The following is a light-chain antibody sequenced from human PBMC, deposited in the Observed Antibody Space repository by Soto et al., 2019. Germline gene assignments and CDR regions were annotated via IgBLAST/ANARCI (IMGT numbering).Light chain of an antibody. CDR3: QQSFITPWT. Sequence: IVMTQSPATLSVSPGERATLSCRAGQTIYSNVAWYQQRPGQAPRLLIYRASTRATGVPARFSGSGSETDFTLTISSLQPEDFATYYCQQSFITPWTFGQGTKVDI. CDR1: QTIYSN. CDR2: RAS. V-gene: IGKV3-15*01. J-gene: IGKJ1*01.